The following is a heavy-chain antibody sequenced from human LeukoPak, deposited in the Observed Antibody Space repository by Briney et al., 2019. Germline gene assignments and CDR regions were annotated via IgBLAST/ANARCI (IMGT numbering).Heavy chain of an antibody. D-gene: IGHD6-19*01. V-gene: IGHV4-61*05. CDR1: GGSISSSSYY. CDR2: IYCSGST. J-gene: IGHJ4*02. Sequence: PSETLSLTCTVSGGSISSSSYYWSWIRQPPGKGLEWIGYIYCSGSTNYNPSLKSRVTISVDTSKNQFSLKLSSVTAADTAVYYCARQSSGWYYFDYWGQGTLVTVSS. CDR3: ARQSSGWYYFDY.